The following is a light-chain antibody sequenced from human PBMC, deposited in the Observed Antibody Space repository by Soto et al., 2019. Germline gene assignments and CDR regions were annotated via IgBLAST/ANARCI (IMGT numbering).Light chain of an antibody. CDR1: QSVGSY. J-gene: IGKJ2*01. CDR2: DAS. V-gene: IGKV3-11*01. Sequence: EIVLTQSPATLSLSPGERVTLSCRASQSVGSYLAWYQQKLGQAPRLLIYDASNRATGIPARFSGSGSGTDFTLTISSLEAEDFAVYYCHQSSNWPYTFGQGTKVDIK. CDR3: HQSSNWPYT.